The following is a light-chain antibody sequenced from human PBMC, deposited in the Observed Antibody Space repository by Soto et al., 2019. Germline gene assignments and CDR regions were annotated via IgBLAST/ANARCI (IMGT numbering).Light chain of an antibody. Sequence: IVMTQSPATLSVSPGERATLSCRASQSVGRSLAWYQQKPGQAPRLLIYGTSARATGIPATFSGSGSGTEFTLTISRLQSEDFAISYCQQYDNWPSGTFGGGTKVEIK. V-gene: IGKV3-15*01. CDR2: GTS. J-gene: IGKJ4*01. CDR3: QQYDNWPSGT. CDR1: QSVGRS.